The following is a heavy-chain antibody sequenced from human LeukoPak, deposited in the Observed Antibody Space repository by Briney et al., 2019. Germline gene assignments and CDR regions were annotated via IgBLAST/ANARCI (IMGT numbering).Heavy chain of an antibody. V-gene: IGHV3-48*03. CDR1: GFTFSSYE. D-gene: IGHD2-15*01. CDR2: ISSSGSTI. CDR3: ARDCSGGSCYVGYYYYMDV. J-gene: IGHJ6*03. Sequence: GGSLRLSRAASGFTFSSYEMNWVRQAPGKGLEWVSYISSSGSTIYYADSVKGRFTISRDNAKNSLYLQMNSLRAEDTAVYYCARDCSGGSCYVGYYYYMDVWGKGTTVTVSS.